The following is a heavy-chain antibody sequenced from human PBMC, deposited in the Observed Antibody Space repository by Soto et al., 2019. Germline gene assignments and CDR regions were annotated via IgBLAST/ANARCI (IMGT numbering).Heavy chain of an antibody. CDR1: GFTFSSDG. Sequence: QVQLVESGGGVVQPGRSLRLSCAASGFTFSSDGMHWVRQAPGKWLEWVAVIWYDGSNKYYADSVKGRFTISRDNFKNTLSLQMNSLRAEDTAVYYCARESGYSSGATFDYWGQGTLVTVSS. CDR3: ARESGYSSGATFDY. V-gene: IGHV3-33*01. D-gene: IGHD6-19*01. J-gene: IGHJ4*02. CDR2: IWYDGSNK.